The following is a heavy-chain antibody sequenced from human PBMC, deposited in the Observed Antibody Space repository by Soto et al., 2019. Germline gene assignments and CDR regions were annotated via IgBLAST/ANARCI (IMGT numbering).Heavy chain of an antibody. J-gene: IGHJ5*02. CDR2: IYYSGST. V-gene: IGHV4-59*01. CDR1: GGSISSYY. D-gene: IGHD3-10*01. Sequence: PSETLSLTCTVSGGSISSYYWSWTRQPPGKGLEWIGYIYYSGSTNYNPSLKRRVTISVDTSKNQFSLKLSSVTAADTAVYYCARVGMVRERLDWFDPWGQGTLVTVSS. CDR3: ARVGMVRERLDWFDP.